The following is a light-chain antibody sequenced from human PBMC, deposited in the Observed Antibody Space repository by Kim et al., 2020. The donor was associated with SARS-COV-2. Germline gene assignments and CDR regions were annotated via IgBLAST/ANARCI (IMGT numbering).Light chain of an antibody. CDR1: QDIRND. Sequence: PSVGDRVTITCRASQDIRNDLGWYQQQPGKAPKRLIYATSTLQSGVPSRFSGSGSETEFTLTISSLQPEDFATYYCLQHNSFPLTFGGGTKVDIK. CDR2: ATS. CDR3: LQHNSFPLT. J-gene: IGKJ4*01. V-gene: IGKV1-17*01.